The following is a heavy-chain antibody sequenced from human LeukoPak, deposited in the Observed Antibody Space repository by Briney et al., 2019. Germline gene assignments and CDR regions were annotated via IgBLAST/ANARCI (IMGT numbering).Heavy chain of an antibody. D-gene: IGHD4-17*01. J-gene: IGHJ5*02. Sequence: SQTLSLTCVISGDSASSNSGAWNWIRQSPSRGLEWLGRTYYRSKWYHDYAVSVKRRITINPDTSKNQFSLQLNSVTPEDTAVYYCARDLRTYEGINWFDPWGQGTLVTVSS. CDR1: GDSASSNSGA. V-gene: IGHV6-1*01. CDR2: TYYRSKWYH. CDR3: ARDLRTYEGINWFDP.